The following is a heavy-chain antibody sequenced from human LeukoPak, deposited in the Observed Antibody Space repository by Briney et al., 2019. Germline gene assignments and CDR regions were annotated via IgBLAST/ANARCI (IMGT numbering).Heavy chain of an antibody. CDR3: ANPPTVTKTRFDS. CDR2: INGSGGTT. J-gene: IGHJ5*01. Sequence: GGSLRLSCAASGFTFDDYGMSWVRQVPGKGLEWVSDINGSGGTTYYADSVKGRFTISRDNSKNTLYLQMNSLRAEDTAVYYCANPPTVTKTRFDSWGQGTLVTVSS. V-gene: IGHV3-23*01. D-gene: IGHD4-17*01. CDR1: GFTFDDYG.